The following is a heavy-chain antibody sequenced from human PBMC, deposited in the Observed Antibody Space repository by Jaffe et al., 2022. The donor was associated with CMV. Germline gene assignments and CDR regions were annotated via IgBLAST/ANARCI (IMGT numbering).Heavy chain of an antibody. CDR2: INRDGSEE. Sequence: EVQLVESGGGLVQPGGSLRLSCAVSGFTFSSFWMGWVRQAPGKGLDYVAIINRDGSEEYYVDSVKGRFTISRDNAKNSLYLQMNSLRAEDTAIYFCASNTNGWGQGTPVTVSS. CDR1: GFTFSSFW. J-gene: IGHJ4*02. CDR3: ASNTNG. V-gene: IGHV3-7*01.